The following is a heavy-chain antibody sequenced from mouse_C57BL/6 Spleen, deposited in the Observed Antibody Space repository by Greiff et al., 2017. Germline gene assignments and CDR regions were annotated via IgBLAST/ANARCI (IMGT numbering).Heavy chain of an antibody. CDR2: IWSGGST. Sequence: QVQLQQSGPGLVQPSQSLSITCTVSGFSLTSYGVHWVRQSPGKGLEWLGVIWSGGSTDYNAAFISRLSISKDNSKSQVFFKMNSLQADDTAIYYCARKAYYYGSSYPAYWGQGTLVTVSA. J-gene: IGHJ3*01. CDR3: ARKAYYYGSSYPAY. D-gene: IGHD1-1*01. V-gene: IGHV2-2*01. CDR1: GFSLTSYG.